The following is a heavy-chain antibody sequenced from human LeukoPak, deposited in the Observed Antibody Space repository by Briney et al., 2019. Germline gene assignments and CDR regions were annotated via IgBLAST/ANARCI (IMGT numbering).Heavy chain of an antibody. J-gene: IGHJ3*02. D-gene: IGHD3-22*01. Sequence: GESLKISCKGSGYSFTSYWIGWVRQMPGKGLEWMGIIYPGDSDIRYSPSFQGQVTISADKSISTAYLQLSSLKASGTAMYYCARRKGYYDTSGYYAFDIWGQGTMVTVSS. CDR2: IYPGDSDI. CDR3: ARRKGYYDTSGYYAFDI. CDR1: GYSFTSYW. V-gene: IGHV5-51*01.